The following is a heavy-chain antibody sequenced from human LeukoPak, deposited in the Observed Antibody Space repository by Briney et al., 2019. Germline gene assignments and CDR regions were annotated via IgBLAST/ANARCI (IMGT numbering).Heavy chain of an antibody. V-gene: IGHV3-30*02. D-gene: IGHD2-2*01. CDR1: GFTFSSYG. CDR2: IRYDGSNK. CDR3: AKDEEVSIVPDAFDI. Sequence: GGSLRLSCAASGFTFSSYGMHWVRQAPGKGLEWVAFIRYDGSNKYYADSVKGRFTISRDNSKNTLYLQMNSQRAEDAAVYYCAKDEEVSIVPDAFDIWGQGTMVTVSS. J-gene: IGHJ3*02.